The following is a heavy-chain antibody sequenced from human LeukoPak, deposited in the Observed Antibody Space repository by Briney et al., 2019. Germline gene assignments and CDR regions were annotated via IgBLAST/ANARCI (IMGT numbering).Heavy chain of an antibody. V-gene: IGHV3-30-3*01. CDR1: GFSFSRYA. D-gene: IGHD6-6*01. CDR2: ISYDGSNK. Sequence: SGGSLRLSCAASGFSFSRYAMSWVRQAPGRGLEWVAVISYDGSNKYYADSVKGRFTISRDNSKNTLYLQMNSLRAEDTAVYYCAKGAARGYYYYMDVWGKGTTVTVSS. J-gene: IGHJ6*03. CDR3: AKGAARGYYYYMDV.